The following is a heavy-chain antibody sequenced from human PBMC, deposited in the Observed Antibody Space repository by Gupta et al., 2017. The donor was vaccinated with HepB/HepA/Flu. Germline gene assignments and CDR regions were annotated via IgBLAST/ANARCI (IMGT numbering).Heavy chain of an antibody. Sequence: QVQLVESGGGVVQPGRSLRLSCSASGFTFSSYGMHWVRQASGKGLEWVAVISYDGSNKYYADSVKGRFTISRDNSKNTLYLQMNSLRAEDTAVYYCAKDRLRLRYYFDYWGQGTLVTVSS. CDR2: ISYDGSNK. J-gene: IGHJ4*02. V-gene: IGHV3-30*18. D-gene: IGHD3-3*01. CDR1: GFTFSSYG. CDR3: AKDRLRLRYYFDY.